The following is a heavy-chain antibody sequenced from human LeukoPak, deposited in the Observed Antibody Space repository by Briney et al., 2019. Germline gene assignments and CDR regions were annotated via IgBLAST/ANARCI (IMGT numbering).Heavy chain of an antibody. J-gene: IGHJ5*02. CDR2: INSDGSSA. D-gene: IGHD3-3*01. Sequence: GRSLRLSCAASGFTFSSYWMHWVRQAPGKGLVWVSRINSDGSSASYADSVKGRFTISRDNAKNTLYLQMNSLRAEDTAVYYCAREYYDFWSGYYTNWFDPWGQGTLVTVSS. V-gene: IGHV3-74*01. CDR1: GFTFSSYW. CDR3: AREYYDFWSGYYTNWFDP.